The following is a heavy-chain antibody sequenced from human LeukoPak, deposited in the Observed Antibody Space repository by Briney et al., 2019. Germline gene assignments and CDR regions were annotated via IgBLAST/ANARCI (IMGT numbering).Heavy chain of an antibody. CDR2: ISGSGGST. V-gene: IGHV3-23*01. D-gene: IGHD2-21*02. Sequence: GGSLRLSCAASGFTFSSYAMSWVRQAPGKGLEWVSAISGSGGSTYYADSVKGRFTISRDNSKNTLYLQMNSLRAEDTAVYYCARVQYCGGDCYSWYYYYYMDVWGKGTTVTISS. CDR1: GFTFSSYA. CDR3: ARVQYCGGDCYSWYYYYYMDV. J-gene: IGHJ6*03.